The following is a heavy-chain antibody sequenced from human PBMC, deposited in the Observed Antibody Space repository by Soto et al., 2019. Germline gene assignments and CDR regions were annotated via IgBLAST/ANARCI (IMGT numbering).Heavy chain of an antibody. CDR1: GASISGYY. CDR2: IYATGTT. D-gene: IGHD1-1*01. V-gene: IGHV4-4*07. Sequence: SETLSLTCTVSGASISGYYWSWIRKSAGKGLEWIGRIYATGTTDYNPSLKSRVMMSVDTSKKQFSLRLRSVTAADTAVYYCVRDGTKTLRDWFDPWGQGMSVTVSS. J-gene: IGHJ5*02. CDR3: VRDGTKTLRDWFDP.